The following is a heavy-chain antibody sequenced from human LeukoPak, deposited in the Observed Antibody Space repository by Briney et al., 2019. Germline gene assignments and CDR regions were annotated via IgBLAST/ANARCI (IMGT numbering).Heavy chain of an antibody. J-gene: IGHJ4*02. CDR3: VRNVGSGFDY. CDR2: INPSGGST. Sequence: ASVKVSCKPSGYTFTTYYIHSVRQAPGQGLEWMGMINPSGGSTSFAQKFQGRVTMTRDTSTSTVYMELSSLRSEDTAVYYCVRNVGSGFDYWGQGTLVTVSS. D-gene: IGHD1-1*01. CDR1: GYTFTTYY. V-gene: IGHV1-46*01.